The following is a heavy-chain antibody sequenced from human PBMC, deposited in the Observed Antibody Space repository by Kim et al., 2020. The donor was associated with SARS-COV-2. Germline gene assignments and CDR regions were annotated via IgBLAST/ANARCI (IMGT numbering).Heavy chain of an antibody. CDR3: ARRDYYGSGSSDY. V-gene: IGHV5-10-1*01. D-gene: IGHD3-10*01. Sequence: CSPSFQGHVTISADKSISTAYLQWSSLKASDTAMYYCARRDYYGSGSSDYWGQGTLVTVSS. J-gene: IGHJ4*02.